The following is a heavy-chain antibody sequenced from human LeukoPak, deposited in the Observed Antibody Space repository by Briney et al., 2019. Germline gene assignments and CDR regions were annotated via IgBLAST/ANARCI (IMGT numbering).Heavy chain of an antibody. J-gene: IGHJ2*01. CDR2: ISSNTSYR. D-gene: IGHD7-27*01. Sequence: GGSLRLSCAASGFTFSSYNMNWARQAPGKGLEWVSSISSNTSYRYYADSVKGRFTISRDNAQNSLYLQMNSLRAEDTAVYYCARGGDAGRYWYFDLWGRGTLVTVSS. CDR1: GFTFSSYN. V-gene: IGHV3-21*01. CDR3: ARGGDAGRYWYFDL.